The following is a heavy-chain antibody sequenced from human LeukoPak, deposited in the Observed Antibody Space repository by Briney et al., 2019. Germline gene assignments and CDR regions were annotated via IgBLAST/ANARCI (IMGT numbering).Heavy chain of an antibody. J-gene: IGHJ4*02. V-gene: IGHV3-9*01. CDR1: GFTFDDYA. CDR3: AKAVVATDEYYFDY. D-gene: IGHD5-12*01. Sequence: GGSLRLSCAASGFTFDDYAMHWVRQAPGKGLEWVSGISWNSGSIGYADSVKGRFTISRDDAKNSLYLQMNSLRAEDTALYYCAKAVVATDEYYFDYWGQGTLVTVSS. CDR2: ISWNSGSI.